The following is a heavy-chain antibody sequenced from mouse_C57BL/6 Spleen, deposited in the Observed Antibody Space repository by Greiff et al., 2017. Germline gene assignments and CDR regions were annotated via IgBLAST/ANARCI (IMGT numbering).Heavy chain of an antibody. J-gene: IGHJ2*01. CDR2: IYPGDGDT. V-gene: IGHV1-80*01. Sequence: VQLQQSGAELVKPGASVKISCKASGYAFSSYWMNWVKQRPGKGLEWIGQIYPGDGDTNYNGKFKGKATLTADKSSSTAYMQLSSLTSEDSAVYFCARRDGYYDYFDYWGQGTTLTVSS. D-gene: IGHD2-3*01. CDR3: ARRDGYYDYFDY. CDR1: GYAFSSYW.